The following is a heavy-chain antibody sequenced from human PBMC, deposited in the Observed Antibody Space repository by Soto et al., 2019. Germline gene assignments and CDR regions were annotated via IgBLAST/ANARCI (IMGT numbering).Heavy chain of an antibody. V-gene: IGHV3-9*01. D-gene: IGHD6-25*01. Sequence: PGVSLRLSCAASGFTFDDFAMHWVRQAPGKGLEWVSGVDWNSGSTAYADSVKGRFTISRDNARNSLYLQMNSLRAEDTALYYCVKGRGSYEVKFGMDVWGQGTTGTVS. CDR2: VDWNSGST. J-gene: IGHJ6*02. CDR3: VKGRGSYEVKFGMDV. CDR1: GFTFDDFA.